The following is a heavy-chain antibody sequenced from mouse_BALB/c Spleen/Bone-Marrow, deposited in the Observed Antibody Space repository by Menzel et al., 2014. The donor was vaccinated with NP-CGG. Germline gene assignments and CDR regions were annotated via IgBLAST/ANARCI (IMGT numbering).Heavy chain of an antibody. V-gene: IGHV5-17*02. D-gene: IGHD1-1*01. Sequence: VQGVESGGGLVQPGGSRKLSCAASGFTFSSFGMHWVRQAPEKGLEWVAYISSGSSTIYYTDTVKGRFTISRDNPKNTLFLQMTSLGSEDKAMYYCARRYYGSSFSYFDYWGQGTTLTVSS. CDR2: ISSGSSTI. CDR1: GFTFSSFG. CDR3: ARRYYGSSFSYFDY. J-gene: IGHJ2*01.